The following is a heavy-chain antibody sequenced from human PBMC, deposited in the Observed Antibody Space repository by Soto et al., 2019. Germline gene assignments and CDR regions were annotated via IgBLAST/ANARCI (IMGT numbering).Heavy chain of an antibody. CDR2: ISGSGGST. J-gene: IGHJ6*02. D-gene: IGHD4-4*01. CDR3: AKDHSNFAAYYCGMDV. V-gene: IGHV3-23*01. Sequence: GGSLRLSCAASGFTFSSYAVSWVRQAPGKGLEWVSAISGSGGSTYYADSVKGRFTISRDNSKNTLYLQMNSLGAEDTAVYYCAKDHSNFAAYYCGMDVWGQGTTVTVSS. CDR1: GFTFSSYA.